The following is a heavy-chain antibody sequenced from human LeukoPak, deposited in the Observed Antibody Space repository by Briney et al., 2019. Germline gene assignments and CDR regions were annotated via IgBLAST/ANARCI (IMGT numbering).Heavy chain of an antibody. CDR1: GYSISSGYY. CDR3: ARPRMVRGHKDYYYMDV. J-gene: IGHJ6*03. Sequence: NPSETLSLTCTVSGYSISSGYYWGWIRQPPGKGLEWIGSIYHSGSTYYNPSLKSRVTISVDTSKNQFSLKLSSVTAADTAVYYCARPRMVRGHKDYYYMDVWGKGTTVTISS. V-gene: IGHV4-38-2*02. D-gene: IGHD3-10*01. CDR2: IYHSGST.